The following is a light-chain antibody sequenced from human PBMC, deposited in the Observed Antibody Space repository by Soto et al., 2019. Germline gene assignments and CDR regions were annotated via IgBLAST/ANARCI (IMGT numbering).Light chain of an antibody. Sequence: DIQMTQSPSSLSASVGDRVTITCRASQSISSHLNWYQQKPGKAPKLLIYAASSLQSGVPSRFSGSGSGTDFTLTISSLQPEDFATYYCQQSYSTPVTFGQGTKV. CDR1: QSISSH. CDR2: AAS. J-gene: IGKJ1*01. V-gene: IGKV1-39*01. CDR3: QQSYSTPVT.